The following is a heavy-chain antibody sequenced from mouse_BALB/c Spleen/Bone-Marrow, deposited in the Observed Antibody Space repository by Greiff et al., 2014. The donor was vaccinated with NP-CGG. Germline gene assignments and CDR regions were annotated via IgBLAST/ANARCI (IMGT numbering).Heavy chain of an antibody. CDR2: ITGGGTT. D-gene: IGHD1-2*01. CDR1: GITVSSYT. CDR3: ARHYGYVDAMDY. J-gene: IGHJ4*01. Sequence: EVKLVESGGGLVKPGESLKFSCAASGITVSSYTMSWVRQTPEKRLEWVGSITGGGTTYYPDSVKGRFTISRDNARNILYLQVSSLRSEDTAIYDSARHYGYVDAMDYWGQGTSVTVSS. V-gene: IGHV5-6-5*01.